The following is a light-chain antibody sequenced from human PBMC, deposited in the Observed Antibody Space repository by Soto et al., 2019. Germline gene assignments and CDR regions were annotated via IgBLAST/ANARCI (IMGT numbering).Light chain of an antibody. Sequence: QSVLTQPPSASGTPGQRVTISCSGSRSNIGSNSVNWYQQLPGTAPKLLLYSNDRRPSGVPDRFSGSKSGTSASLAISGLQSEDEADYYCAAWDDSLNGYVFGTGTKLTVL. V-gene: IGLV1-44*01. CDR1: RSNIGSNS. CDR2: SND. J-gene: IGLJ1*01. CDR3: AAWDDSLNGYV.